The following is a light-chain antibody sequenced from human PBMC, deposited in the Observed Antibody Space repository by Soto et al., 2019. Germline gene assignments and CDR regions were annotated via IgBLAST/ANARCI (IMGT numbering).Light chain of an antibody. V-gene: IGKV3-15*01. CDR2: GAS. CDR3: QQYNNWPLT. CDR1: QSVSNN. Sequence: EIEMTQSPATLSVSPGERATLSCGASQSVSNNLAWYQQQPGQAPRLLIYGASTRATGIPARFSGSESGTEFTLTISSLQSEDFAVYYCQQYNNWPLTFGGGTKVEIK. J-gene: IGKJ4*01.